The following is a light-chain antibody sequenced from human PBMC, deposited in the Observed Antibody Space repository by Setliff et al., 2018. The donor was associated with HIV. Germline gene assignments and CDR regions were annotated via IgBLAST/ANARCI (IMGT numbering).Light chain of an antibody. CDR3: SSYSRLNTPPFA. CDR2: DVS. Sequence: QSVLTQPASVSGSPGQSITISCTGTSSDVGGYNYVSWYQQHPGKAPKLMIYDVSSRPSGVSNRFSGSKSGNTASLTISVLEAEDEADYFCSSYSRLNTPPFAFGAGTKVTVL. CDR1: SSDVGGYNY. J-gene: IGLJ1*01. V-gene: IGLV2-14*03.